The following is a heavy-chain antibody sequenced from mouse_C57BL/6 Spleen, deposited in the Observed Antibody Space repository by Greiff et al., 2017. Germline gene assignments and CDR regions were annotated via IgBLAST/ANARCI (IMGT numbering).Heavy chain of an antibody. CDR1: GYAFSSYW. CDR3: ARGPHYYGSSSYFDY. V-gene: IGHV1-80*01. J-gene: IGHJ2*01. D-gene: IGHD1-1*01. CDR2: IYPGDGDT. Sequence: QVHVKQSGAELVKPGASVKISCKASGYAFSSYWMNWVKQRPGKGLEWIGQIYPGDGDTNYNGKFKGKATLTADKSSSTAYMQLSSLTSEDSAVYYCARGPHYYGSSSYFDYWGQGTTLTVSS.